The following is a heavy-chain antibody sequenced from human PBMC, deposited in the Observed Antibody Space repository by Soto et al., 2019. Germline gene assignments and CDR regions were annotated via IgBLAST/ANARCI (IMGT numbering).Heavy chain of an antibody. CDR1: GFTFDDNA. CDR2: INWKSDI. CDR3: AISQDRGGRTTFIY. J-gene: IGHJ4*02. V-gene: IGHV3-9*01. D-gene: IGHD3-16*01. Sequence: GGSLRLSCAVSGFTFDDNAMHWVRQSPEKGLEWVSGINWKSDIGYADSVKGRFTISRDNAENSLCLQMNSLRAEDTALYYCAISQDRGGRTTFIYWGQGTQVTVSS.